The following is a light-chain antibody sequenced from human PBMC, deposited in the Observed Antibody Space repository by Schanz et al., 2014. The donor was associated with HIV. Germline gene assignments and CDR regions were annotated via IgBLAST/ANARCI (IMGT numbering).Light chain of an antibody. V-gene: IGLV2-11*01. CDR3: QSYDSSLNSYV. CDR2: DVT. J-gene: IGLJ1*01. Sequence: QSALTQPRSVSGSPGQSVAISCTGTSSDVGGYNYVSWYQQHPGKAPKLMIYDVTKRPSGVPDRYSGSKSGTSASLAITGLQAEDEADYYCQSYDSSLNSYVFGSGTKLTVL. CDR1: SSDVGGYNY.